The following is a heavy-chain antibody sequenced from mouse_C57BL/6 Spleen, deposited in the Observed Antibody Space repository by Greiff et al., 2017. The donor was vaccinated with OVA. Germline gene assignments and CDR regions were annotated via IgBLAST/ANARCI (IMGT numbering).Heavy chain of an antibody. CDR2: ISSGSSTI. CDR1: GFTFSDYG. D-gene: IGHD1-1*01. V-gene: IGHV5-17*01. Sequence: EVKLMESGGGLVKPGGSLKLSCAASGFTFSDYGMHWVRQAPEKGLEWVAYISSGSSTIYYADTVKGRFTISRDNAKNTLFLQMTSLRSEDTAMYYCARPKYYGSSQAWFAYWGQGTLVTVSA. CDR3: ARPKYYGSSQAWFAY. J-gene: IGHJ3*01.